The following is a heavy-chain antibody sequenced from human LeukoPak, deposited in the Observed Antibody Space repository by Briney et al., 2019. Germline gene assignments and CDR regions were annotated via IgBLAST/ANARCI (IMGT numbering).Heavy chain of an antibody. Sequence: GGSLRLSCAASGFTFSSYWMSWVRQAPGKGLEWVANIKQDGSEKYYVDSVKGRFTISRDNAKNSLYLQMNSLRAEDTALYYCAKDPDLYGSGSPYYFDYWGQGTLVTVSS. CDR1: GFTFSSYW. D-gene: IGHD3-10*01. CDR3: AKDPDLYGSGSPYYFDY. J-gene: IGHJ4*02. CDR2: IKQDGSEK. V-gene: IGHV3-7*03.